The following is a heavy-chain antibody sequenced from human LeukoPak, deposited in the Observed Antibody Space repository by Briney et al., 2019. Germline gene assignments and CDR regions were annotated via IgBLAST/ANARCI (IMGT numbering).Heavy chain of an antibody. CDR1: GGSISSSSYY. CDR2: IYYSGST. D-gene: IGHD5-12*01. Sequence: KASETLSLTCTVSGGSISSSSYYWGWIRQPPGKGLEWNGSIYYSGSTYYNPSLKSRVTISVDTSKSQFSLKLSSVTAADTAVYYCARDWRVATTRWFDPWGQGTLVTVSS. J-gene: IGHJ5*02. CDR3: ARDWRVATTRWFDP. V-gene: IGHV4-39*07.